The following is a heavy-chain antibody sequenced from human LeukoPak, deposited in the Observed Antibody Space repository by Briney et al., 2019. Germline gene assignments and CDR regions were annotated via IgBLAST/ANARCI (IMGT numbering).Heavy chain of an antibody. J-gene: IGHJ4*02. Sequence: GASVKVSCKASGYTFTSYGISWVRQAPGQGLEWMGWINPNSGGTNYAQKFQGRVTMTRDTSISTAYMELSRLRSDDTAVYYCARGGWPYYSSGHHILDYWGQGTLVTVSS. CDR3: ARGGWPYYSSGHHILDY. CDR2: INPNSGGT. CDR1: GYTFTSYG. D-gene: IGHD6-19*01. V-gene: IGHV1-2*02.